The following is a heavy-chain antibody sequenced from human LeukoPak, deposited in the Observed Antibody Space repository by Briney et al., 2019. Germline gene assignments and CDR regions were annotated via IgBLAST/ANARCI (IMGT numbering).Heavy chain of an antibody. V-gene: IGHV4-59*05. CDR2: IYYSGST. J-gene: IGHJ4*02. CDR3: ARLYSNNYAYY. Sequence: PSETLSLTCTVSGGSISSYYWSWIRQPPGKGLEWIGSIYYSGSTYYNPSLKSRVTISVDTSNNHFSLKLTSVTAADTAVYYCARLYSNNYAYYWGQGTLVTVSS. D-gene: IGHD5-24*01. CDR1: GGSISSYY.